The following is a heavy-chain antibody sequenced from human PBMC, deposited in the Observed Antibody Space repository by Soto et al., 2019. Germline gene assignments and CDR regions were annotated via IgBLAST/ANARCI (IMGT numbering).Heavy chain of an antibody. J-gene: IGHJ6*04. V-gene: IGHV3-48*02. D-gene: IGHD5-18*01. CDR2: ITTSSHTI. Sequence: VGSLRLSCASSVFTFSSYSMDCVRQAPGQWLEWFSYITTSSHTIYYADSVRGRFTISRDNAKNSLFLQMSSLRDEDTAVYYCARDGIQVSHDLWGEGTTVIGSS. CDR3: ARDGIQVSHDL. CDR1: VFTFSSYS.